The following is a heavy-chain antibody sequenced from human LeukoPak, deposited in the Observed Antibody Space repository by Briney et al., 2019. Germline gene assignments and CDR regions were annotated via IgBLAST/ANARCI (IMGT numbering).Heavy chain of an antibody. Sequence: GGSPRLSCSASGFAFSSYTMYWVRQVPGKGLEYVSAISSEGGSTYYANSVKGRFTISRDNSKNTLYVQMSSLGTEDTAVYYCVKGRRWDSGSYFDYWGQGTLVTASS. CDR2: ISSEGGST. V-gene: IGHV3-64*05. D-gene: IGHD1-26*01. CDR1: GFAFSSYT. CDR3: VKGRRWDSGSYFDY. J-gene: IGHJ4*02.